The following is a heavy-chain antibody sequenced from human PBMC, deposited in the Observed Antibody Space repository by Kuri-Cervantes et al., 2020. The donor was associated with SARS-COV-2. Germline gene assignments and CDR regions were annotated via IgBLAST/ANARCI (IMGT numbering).Heavy chain of an antibody. Sequence: GGSLRLSCAASGFTLSNYGINWVRQAPGKGLEWVSYISSSGSTIYYADSVKGRFTISRDNAKNSLYLQMNSLRAEDTAVYYCARITGYSYGGAFDIWGQGTMVTVSS. CDR3: ARITGYSYGGAFDI. J-gene: IGHJ3*02. D-gene: IGHD5-18*01. V-gene: IGHV3-48*04. CDR1: GFTLSNYG. CDR2: ISSSGSTI.